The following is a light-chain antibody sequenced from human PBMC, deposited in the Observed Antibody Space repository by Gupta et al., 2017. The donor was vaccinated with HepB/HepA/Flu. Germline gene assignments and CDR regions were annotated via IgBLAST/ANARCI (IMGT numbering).Light chain of an antibody. J-gene: IGKJ1*01. CDR1: QNIDHF. CDR3: QQSDSIPWT. V-gene: IGKV1-39*01. CDR2: ATS. Sequence: DIQMTQSPSSLSASIGDRVTITCRASQNIDHFFNWYQQKPGKAPNLLIYATSTLQSGVPSRFSGGGSGTDFTLTISSLQPEDFATYYCQQSDSIPWTFGQGTQVEIK.